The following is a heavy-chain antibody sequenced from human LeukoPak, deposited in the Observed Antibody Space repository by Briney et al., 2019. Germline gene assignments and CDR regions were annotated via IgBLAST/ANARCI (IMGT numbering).Heavy chain of an antibody. V-gene: IGHV1-18*01. CDR1: GYDFTSVG. CDR2: ISPYNGNT. D-gene: IGHD6-19*01. Sequence: ASVKVSCKASGYDFTSVGITWVRQAPGQGLEWMGWISPYNGNTRYEQKLQGRVTMTTDTSTSTAYMELRSLRFDDTAVYYCARAGSGSGWYFDYWGQGTLVTVSS. J-gene: IGHJ4*02. CDR3: ARAGSGSGWYFDY.